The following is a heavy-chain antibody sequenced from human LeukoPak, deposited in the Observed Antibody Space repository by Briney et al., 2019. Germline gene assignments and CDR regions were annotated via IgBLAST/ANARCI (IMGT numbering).Heavy chain of an antibody. V-gene: IGHV4-34*01. CDR2: IYHSGST. CDR1: GFTFSSYE. D-gene: IGHD4-17*01. Sequence: SGGSLRLSCAASGFTFSSYEMNWVRQPPGKGLEWIGEIYHSGSTNYNPSLKSRVTISVDKSKNQFSLKLSSVTAADTAVYYCARVVDYGDAFDIWGQGTMVTVSS. CDR3: ARVVDYGDAFDI. J-gene: IGHJ3*02.